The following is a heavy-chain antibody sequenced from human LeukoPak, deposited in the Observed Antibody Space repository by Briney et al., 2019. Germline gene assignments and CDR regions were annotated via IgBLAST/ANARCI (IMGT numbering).Heavy chain of an antibody. J-gene: IGHJ4*02. CDR2: ISGSGAST. Sequence: GGSLRLSCAASGFTFSSYAMSWVRQAPGGGLEWVSAISGSGASTYYADSVRGRFTISRDNSKNTLYLQMNSLRAEDTAVYYCAKSHCGGDCHLLDYWGQGTLVTVSS. V-gene: IGHV3-23*01. CDR3: AKSHCGGDCHLLDY. CDR1: GFTFSSYA. D-gene: IGHD2-21*02.